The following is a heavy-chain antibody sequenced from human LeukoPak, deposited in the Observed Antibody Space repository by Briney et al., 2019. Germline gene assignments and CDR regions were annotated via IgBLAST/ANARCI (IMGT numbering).Heavy chain of an antibody. CDR2: ISSSSSYI. V-gene: IGHV3-21*01. D-gene: IGHD3-10*01. Sequence: PGGSLRLSCAASGFTFSSYSMNWVRQAPGKGLEWVSSISSSSSYIYYADSVKGRFTISRDNAKNSLYLQMNSLRAEDTAVYYCARDLLERMVRVKGGLAAFDIWGQGTMVTVPS. J-gene: IGHJ3*02. CDR1: GFTFSSYS. CDR3: ARDLLERMVRVKGGLAAFDI.